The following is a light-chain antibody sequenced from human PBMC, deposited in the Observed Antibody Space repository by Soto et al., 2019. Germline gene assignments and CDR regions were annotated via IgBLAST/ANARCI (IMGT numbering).Light chain of an antibody. CDR3: QHYNSYSEA. J-gene: IGKJ1*01. CDR1: QSIRSW. V-gene: IGKV1-5*01. CDR2: DAY. Sequence: DIQMTQSPSILSASVGYRFTITCRASQSIRSWLAWYQQKPGKAPKLLIYDAYSLESGVPSRFSGSGSGTEFTLTISSLQPDDFATYYCQHYNSYSEAFGQGTTGDIK.